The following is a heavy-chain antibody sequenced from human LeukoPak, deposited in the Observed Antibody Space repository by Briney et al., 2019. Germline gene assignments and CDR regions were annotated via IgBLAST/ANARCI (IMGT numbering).Heavy chain of an antibody. D-gene: IGHD1-14*01. CDR2: ISGSGGST. CDR1: GFTFSSYA. Sequence: GGSLRLSCAASGFTFSSYAMSWVRQAPGKGLEWVSAISGSGGSTYYADSVKGRFTISRDNAKNSLYLQMNSLRAEDTAVYYCARDRSPNRAFDIWGQGTMVTVSS. CDR3: ARDRSPNRAFDI. V-gene: IGHV3-23*01. J-gene: IGHJ3*02.